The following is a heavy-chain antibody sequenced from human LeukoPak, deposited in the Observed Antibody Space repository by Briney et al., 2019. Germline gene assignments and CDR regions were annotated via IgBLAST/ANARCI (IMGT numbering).Heavy chain of an antibody. Sequence: GASVKVSCKASGYTFTGCYMHWVRQAPGQGLEWMGWINPNGGGTNYAQKFQGRVTMTRDTSISTAYMELSRLRSDDTAVYYCARVDSSGWLYFDYWGQGTLVTVSS. D-gene: IGHD6-19*01. V-gene: IGHV1-2*02. J-gene: IGHJ4*02. CDR3: ARVDSSGWLYFDY. CDR2: INPNGGGT. CDR1: GYTFTGCY.